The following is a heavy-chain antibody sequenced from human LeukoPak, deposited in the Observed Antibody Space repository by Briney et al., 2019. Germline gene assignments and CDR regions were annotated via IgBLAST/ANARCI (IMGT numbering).Heavy chain of an antibody. J-gene: IGHJ5*02. CDR3: ARGIYYYGSGRGVNWFDP. V-gene: IGHV4-4*07. Sequence: SETLSLTCTVSGGSISSYYWSWIRQLAGKGPEWIGRIYTSGSTNYNPSLKSRVTMSVDTSKNQFSLKLSSVTAADTAVYYCARGIYYYGSGRGVNWFDPWGQGTLVTVSS. D-gene: IGHD3-10*01. CDR1: GGSISSYY. CDR2: IYTSGST.